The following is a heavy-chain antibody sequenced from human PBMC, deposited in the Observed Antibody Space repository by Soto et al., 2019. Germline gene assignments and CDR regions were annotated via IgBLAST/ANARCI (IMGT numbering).Heavy chain of an antibody. D-gene: IGHD4-17*01. CDR2: IYWDDDN. J-gene: IGHJ6*02. CDR1: GFSLSTSGVG. CDR3: AHTLILRSTYYYGMDV. Sequence: QITLKESGPTLVKVTQTLTLTCTFSGFSLSTSGVGVAWSRQPPGKALEWRALIYWDDDNRYSPSLKSRLTITKDTSKTQVVLTMTNMDPVDTATYYCAHTLILRSTYYYGMDVWGQGTTVTVSS. V-gene: IGHV2-5*02.